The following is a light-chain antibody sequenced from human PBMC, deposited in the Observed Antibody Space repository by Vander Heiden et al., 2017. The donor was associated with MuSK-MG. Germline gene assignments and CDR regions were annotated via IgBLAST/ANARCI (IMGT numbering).Light chain of an antibody. Sequence: DIQMTQSPSSLSASVGDRVTITCRASQGISNDLAWFQQKPGKVPKLLIYAASTLQSGVPSRFSGRGSGTDFTLTIPSLQPEDFATYYCQKFYNAPIFPFGPGTKVDIK. CDR1: QGISND. J-gene: IGKJ3*01. V-gene: IGKV1-27*01. CDR2: AAS. CDR3: QKFYNAPIFP.